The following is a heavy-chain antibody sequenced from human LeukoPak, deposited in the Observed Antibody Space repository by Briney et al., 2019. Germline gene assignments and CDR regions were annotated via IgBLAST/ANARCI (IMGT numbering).Heavy chain of an antibody. Sequence: QSGGSLRLSCAASGFTFTTYGMHWVRQAPGEGLDWVALISYDRTKTYYSDSVKGRFTISRDNSKNTLYLQMDSLRAEDTAVYYCAKDRALVVVAANPTFFDYWGQGTLVTVSS. J-gene: IGHJ4*02. CDR1: GFTFTTYG. CDR2: ISYDRTKT. D-gene: IGHD2-15*01. CDR3: AKDRALVVVAANPTFFDY. V-gene: IGHV3-30*18.